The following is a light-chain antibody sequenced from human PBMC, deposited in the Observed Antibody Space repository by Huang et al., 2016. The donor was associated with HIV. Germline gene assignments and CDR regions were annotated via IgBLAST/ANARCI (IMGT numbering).Light chain of an antibody. CDR3: QQGYSAWIT. Sequence: DILLTQSPSSLSASVGDRVTITCRASQNINTYLNWYQQKPGKAPNLLIHSASTLQTGVPSRVSGSGSGTDFTLTVNSLQPEDSATYYCQQGYSAWITFGQGTRL. CDR2: SAS. CDR1: QNINTY. V-gene: IGKV1-39*01. J-gene: IGKJ5*01.